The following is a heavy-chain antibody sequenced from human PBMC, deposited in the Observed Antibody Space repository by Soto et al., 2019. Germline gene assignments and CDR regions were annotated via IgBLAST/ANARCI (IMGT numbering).Heavy chain of an antibody. CDR1: GYTFNSYG. CDR2: ISAYNGNT. J-gene: IGHJ5*02. D-gene: IGHD2-2*01. V-gene: IGHV1-18*04. CDR3: ARDLEYQPQYP. Sequence: GASVKVSCKASGYTFNSYGISWVRQAPGQGPEWMGWISAYNGNTNYAQKVQGRVTMTTDTSTSTAYMELRSLRSDDTAVYYCARDLEYQPQYPWGQGTLVTVSS.